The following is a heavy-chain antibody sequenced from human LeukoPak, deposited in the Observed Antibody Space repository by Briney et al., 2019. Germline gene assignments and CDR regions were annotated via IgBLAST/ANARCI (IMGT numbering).Heavy chain of an antibody. D-gene: IGHD2-2*02. CDR3: ATATGYCSSTSCYTAHSYYYGMDV. CDR2: ISAYNGNT. V-gene: IGHV1-18*01. Sequence: ASVKVSCKASGYTFTSYGISWVRQAPGQGLEWTGWISAYNGNTNYAQKLQGRVTMTTDTSTSTAYMELRSLRSDDTAVYYCATATGYCSSTSCYTAHSYYYGMDVWGQGTTVTVSS. CDR1: GYTFTSYG. J-gene: IGHJ6*02.